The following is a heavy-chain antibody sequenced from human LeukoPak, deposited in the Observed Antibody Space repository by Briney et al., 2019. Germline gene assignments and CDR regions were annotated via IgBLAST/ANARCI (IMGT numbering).Heavy chain of an antibody. CDR2: ISGSGGST. CDR3: ARPATWGGYSGSYYSYYYMDV. CDR1: GFTFTSYA. J-gene: IGHJ6*03. D-gene: IGHD1-26*01. V-gene: IGHV3-23*01. Sequence: GGSLRLSCAASGFTFTSYAMTWVRQAPGKGLEWVSVISGSGGSTYYADSVKGRFTISRDNSKNTLYLQMNSLRAEDTAVYYCARPATWGGYSGSYYSYYYMDVWGKGTTVTISS.